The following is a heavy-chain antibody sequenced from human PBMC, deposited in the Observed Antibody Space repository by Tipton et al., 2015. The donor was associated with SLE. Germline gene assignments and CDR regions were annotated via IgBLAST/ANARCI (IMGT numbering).Heavy chain of an antibody. CDR3: AKDRGLRAYHAYGMDV. Sequence: RSLRLSCAASGFTFFTYAMHWVRQAPGKGLEWVAVISYDGSNKYYADSVKGRFTISRDNSKNTLYMEMNSLRPEDTAVYYCAKDRGLRAYHAYGMDVWGQGTTVTVS. CDR1: GFTFFTYA. J-gene: IGHJ6*02. D-gene: IGHD2-2*01. V-gene: IGHV3-30*04. CDR2: ISYDGSNK.